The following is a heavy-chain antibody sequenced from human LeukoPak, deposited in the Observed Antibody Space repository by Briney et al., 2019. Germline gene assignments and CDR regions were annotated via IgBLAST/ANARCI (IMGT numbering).Heavy chain of an antibody. D-gene: IGHD1-26*01. Sequence: GGSLRLSCAASGFTFSSYWMSWVRQAPGKGPEWVANIKQDGSEKYYVDSVKGRFTISRDNAKNSLYLQMNSLRAEDTAVYYCARDAIVGAISNDYWGQGTLVTVSS. CDR2: IKQDGSEK. CDR3: ARDAIVGAISNDY. J-gene: IGHJ4*02. V-gene: IGHV3-7*01. CDR1: GFTFSSYW.